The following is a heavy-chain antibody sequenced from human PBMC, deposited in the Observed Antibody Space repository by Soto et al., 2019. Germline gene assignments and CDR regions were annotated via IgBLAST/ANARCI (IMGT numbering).Heavy chain of an antibody. CDR1: GYSFTSYW. Sequence: GESLKISCKGSGYSFTSYWIGWVRQMPGKGLEWMGIIYPGDSDTRYSPSFQAKVTISADKSISTAYLQWSSLKASDTAMYCCARHGGEPLASNAFDIWGRGTMVTVSS. CDR3: ARHGGEPLASNAFDI. D-gene: IGHD3-16*01. J-gene: IGHJ3*02. V-gene: IGHV5-51*01. CDR2: IYPGDSDT.